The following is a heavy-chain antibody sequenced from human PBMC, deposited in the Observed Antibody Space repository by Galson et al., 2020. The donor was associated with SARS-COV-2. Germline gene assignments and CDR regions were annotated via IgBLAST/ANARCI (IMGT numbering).Heavy chain of an antibody. CDR3: ARDRRGYITGTTRGPFDY. D-gene: IGHD1-20*01. V-gene: IGHV1-69*10. J-gene: IGHJ4*02. Sequence: SVKVSCKASGGTFSSYAISWVRQAPGQGREWMGGIIPILGIANYAQKFQGRVTITADQSTSTAYMELSSLRSEDTAVYYCARDRRGYITGTTRGPFDYWGQGTLVTVSS. CDR2: IIPILGIA. CDR1: GGTFSSYA.